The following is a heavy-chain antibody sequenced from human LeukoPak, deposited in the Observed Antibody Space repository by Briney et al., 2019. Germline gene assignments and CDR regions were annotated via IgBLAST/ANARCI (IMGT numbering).Heavy chain of an antibody. V-gene: IGHV1-18*01. CDR3: ARSYCSGGSCYSELDY. J-gene: IGHJ4*02. Sequence: KLQGRVTMTTDTSTSTAYMELRSLRSDDTAVYYCARSYCSGGSCYSELDYWGQGTLVTVSS. D-gene: IGHD2-15*01.